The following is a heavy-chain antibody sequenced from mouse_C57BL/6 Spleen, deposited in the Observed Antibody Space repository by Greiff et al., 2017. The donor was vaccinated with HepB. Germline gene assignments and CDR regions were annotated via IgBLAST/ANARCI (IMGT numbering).Heavy chain of an antibody. D-gene: IGHD1-2*01. CDR1: GFTFSSYA. J-gene: IGHJ4*01. V-gene: IGHV5-4*01. CDR3: ASSLLGAMDY. CDR2: ISDGGSYT. Sequence: EVQLVESGGGLVKPGGSLKLSCAASGFTFSSYAMSWVRQTPEKRLEWVATISDGGSYTYYPDNVKGRFTISRDNAKNNLYLQMSHLKSEDTAMYYCASSLLGAMDYWGQGTSVTVSS.